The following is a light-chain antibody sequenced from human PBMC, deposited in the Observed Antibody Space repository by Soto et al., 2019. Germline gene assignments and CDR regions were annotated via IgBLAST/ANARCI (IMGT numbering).Light chain of an antibody. CDR1: QSVSID. V-gene: IGKV3-20*01. CDR2: GAS. CDR3: QQYGSSPPVT. Sequence: EIVMRQSPATLSVSPGERATLSFRASQSVSIDLAWYQQTPGQAPRLLIYGASTRATGIPVRFSGSGSGTDFTLAISRLEPEDFAVYYCQQYGSSPPVTFGGGTKVDIK. J-gene: IGKJ4*01.